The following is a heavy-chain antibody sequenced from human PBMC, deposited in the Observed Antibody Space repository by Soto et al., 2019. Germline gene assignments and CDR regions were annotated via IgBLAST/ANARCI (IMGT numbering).Heavy chain of an antibody. CDR1: GGSFSGYY. J-gene: IGHJ4*02. V-gene: IGHV4-34*01. D-gene: IGHD6-13*01. CDR2: INHSGST. CDR3: ARRGIAAAGTPFDY. Sequence: SETLSLTCAVYGGSFSGYYWSWIRQPPGKGLEWIGEINHSGSTNYNPSLKSRVTISVDTSKNQFSLKLSSVTAADTAVYYCARRGIAAAGTPFDYWGQGTLVTVS.